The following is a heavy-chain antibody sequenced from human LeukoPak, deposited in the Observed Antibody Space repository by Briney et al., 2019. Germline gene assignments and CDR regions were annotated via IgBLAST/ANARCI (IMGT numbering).Heavy chain of an antibody. D-gene: IGHD2-2*01. CDR1: GFTVSSNY. Sequence: GSLRLSFAASGFTVSSNYMSWVRQAPGKGLEWVSVIYSGGSTHYADSVKGRFTISRDNTKNTLSLQMNSLRAEDTAVYYCARTVGYCSSTSCPAFDYWGQGTLVTVSS. CDR3: ARTVGYCSSTSCPAFDY. V-gene: IGHV3-53*01. J-gene: IGHJ4*02. CDR2: IYSGGST.